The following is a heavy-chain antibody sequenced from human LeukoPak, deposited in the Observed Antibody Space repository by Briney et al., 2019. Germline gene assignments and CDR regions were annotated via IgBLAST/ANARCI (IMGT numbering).Heavy chain of an antibody. CDR3: ARVDYGDLYYYYYMDV. V-gene: IGHV1-18*04. D-gene: IGHD4-17*01. Sequence: ASVKVSCKASGYTFTGYYMHWVRQAPGQGLEWMGWISAYNGNTNYAQKLQGRVTMTTDTSTSTAYMELRSLRSDDTAVYYCARVDYGDLYYYYYMDVWGKGTTVTVSS. CDR1: GYTFTGYY. CDR2: ISAYNGNT. J-gene: IGHJ6*03.